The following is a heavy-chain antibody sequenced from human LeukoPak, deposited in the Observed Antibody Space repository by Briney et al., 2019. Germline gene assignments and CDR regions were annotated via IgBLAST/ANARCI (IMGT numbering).Heavy chain of an antibody. J-gene: IGHJ5*02. D-gene: IGHD3-10*01. Sequence: GGSLRLSCAASGFTFSSYAMHWVRQAPGKGLEWVAVISYDGSNKYYADSVKGRFTISRDNSKNTLYLQMNSLRAEDTAVYYCARDTYYYGSRSYYNWFDPWGQGTLVTVSS. V-gene: IGHV3-30-3*01. CDR2: ISYDGSNK. CDR1: GFTFSSYA. CDR3: ARDTYYYGSRSYYNWFDP.